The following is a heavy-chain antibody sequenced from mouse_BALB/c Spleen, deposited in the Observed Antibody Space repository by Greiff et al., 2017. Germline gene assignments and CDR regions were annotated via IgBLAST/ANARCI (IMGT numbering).Heavy chain of an antibody. CDR1: GFTFSSYA. V-gene: IGHV5-6-5*01. J-gene: IGHJ2*01. CDR3: ARGGLRLHYFDY. CDR2: ISSGGST. D-gene: IGHD1-2*01. Sequence: EVKVVESGGGLVKPGGSLKLSCAASGFTFSSYAMSWVRQTPEKRLEWVASISSGGSTYYPDSVKGRFTISRDNARNILYLQMSSLRSEDTAMYYCARGGLRLHYFDYWGQGTTLTVSS.